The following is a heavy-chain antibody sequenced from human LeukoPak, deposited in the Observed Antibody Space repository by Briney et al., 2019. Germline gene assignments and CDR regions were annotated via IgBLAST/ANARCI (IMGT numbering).Heavy chain of an antibody. CDR3: ASDIVATSGDF. CDR2: ITSNGDDI. Sequence: PGGSLRLSCAASGFTFIDYYMSWIRQAPGKGLEWVAYITSNGDDIYYADSVKGRFTISRDNAKNALFLRMSSLRVEDTATYYCASDIVATSGDFWGQGTLVSVSS. J-gene: IGHJ4*02. V-gene: IGHV3-11*01. CDR1: GFTFIDYY. D-gene: IGHD5-12*01.